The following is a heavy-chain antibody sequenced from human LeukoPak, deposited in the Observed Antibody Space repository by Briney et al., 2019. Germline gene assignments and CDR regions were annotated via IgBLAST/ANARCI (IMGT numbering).Heavy chain of an antibody. D-gene: IGHD1-26*01. CDR1: GFTFSSYG. V-gene: IGHV3-30*18. CDR3: AKGSGSYRYFDY. CDR2: ISYDGSNK. Sequence: GRSLRLSCAASGFTFSSYGMPWVRQAPGKGLEWVAVISYDGSNKYYADSVKGRFTISRDNSKNTLYLQMNSLRAEDTAVYYCAKGSGSYRYFDYWGQGTLVTASS. J-gene: IGHJ4*02.